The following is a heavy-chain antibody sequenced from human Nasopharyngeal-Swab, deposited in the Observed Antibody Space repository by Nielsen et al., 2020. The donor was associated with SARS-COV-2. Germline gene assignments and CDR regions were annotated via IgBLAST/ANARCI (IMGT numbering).Heavy chain of an antibody. D-gene: IGHD6-19*01. J-gene: IGHJ4*02. V-gene: IGHV3-11*06. CDR1: GFTFSDYY. CDR3: ARYSSGWNFDY. Sequence: GESLKISCAASGFTFSDYYMSWIRQAPGKGLEWVSYISSSSSDTNYADSVKSRFIISRDNAKNSLYLQMNSLRAEDTAVYYCARYSSGWNFDYWGQGILVTVSS. CDR2: ISSSSSDT.